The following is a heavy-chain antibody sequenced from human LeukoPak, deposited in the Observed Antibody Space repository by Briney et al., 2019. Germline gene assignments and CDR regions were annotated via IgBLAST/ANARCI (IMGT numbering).Heavy chain of an antibody. D-gene: IGHD6-13*01. CDR2: ISGSGGST. CDR1: GFTFSSYA. J-gene: IGHJ4*02. CDR3: ARKEGSSWTFDY. V-gene: IGHV3-23*01. Sequence: PGGSLRLSCAASGFTFSSYAMSWVRQAPGEGLEWVSAISGSGGSTYYADSVKGRFTISRDNSKNTLYLQMNSLRAEDTAVYYCARKEGSSWTFDYWGQGTLVTVSS.